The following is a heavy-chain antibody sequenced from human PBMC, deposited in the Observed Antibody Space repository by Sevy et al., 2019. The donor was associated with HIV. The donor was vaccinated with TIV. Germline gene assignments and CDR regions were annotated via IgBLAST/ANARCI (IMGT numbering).Heavy chain of an antibody. D-gene: IGHD3-9*01. Sequence: SETLSLTCTVSGGSISSGGYYWSWIRQHPGKGLEWIGYIYYSGSTYYNPSLKSRVTISVDTSKNQFSLKLSSVTAADTAVYYCARRAWLVGDYYFDYWGQGTVVTVSS. J-gene: IGHJ4*02. V-gene: IGHV4-31*03. CDR2: IYYSGST. CDR3: ARRAWLVGDYYFDY. CDR1: GGSISSGGYY.